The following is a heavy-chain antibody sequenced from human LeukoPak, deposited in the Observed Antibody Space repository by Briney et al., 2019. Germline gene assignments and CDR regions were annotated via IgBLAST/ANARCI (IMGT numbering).Heavy chain of an antibody. CDR1: GFTFSIYS. V-gene: IGHV3-21*01. Sequence: GGSLRLSCAAPGFTFSIYSMNWVRQAPGKGLEWVSSISSSSSDIYYADSVKGRFTISRDNAKNSLHLQMNSLRAEDTAVYYCARSPRGSGYYSGAFNYYYMDVWGKGTTVTVSS. CDR2: ISSSSSDI. CDR3: ARSPRGSGYYSGAFNYYYMDV. J-gene: IGHJ6*03. D-gene: IGHD3-3*01.